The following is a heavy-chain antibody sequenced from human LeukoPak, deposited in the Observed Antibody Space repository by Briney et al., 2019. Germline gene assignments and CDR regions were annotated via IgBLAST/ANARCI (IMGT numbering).Heavy chain of an antibody. CDR2: INPNSGGT. CDR3: ARLAGPHYYYYMDV. D-gene: IGHD3-10*01. CDR1: GYTFTGYY. Sequence: ASVKVSCKASGYTFTGYYIHWVRQAPGQGLEWMGWINPNSGGTNYAQKFQGRVTMTRDTSISTAYMELSRLRSDDTAVYYCARLAGPHYYYYMDVWGKGTTVTVSS. J-gene: IGHJ6*03. V-gene: IGHV1-2*02.